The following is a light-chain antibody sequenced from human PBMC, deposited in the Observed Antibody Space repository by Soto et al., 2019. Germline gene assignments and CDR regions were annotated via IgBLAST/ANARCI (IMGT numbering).Light chain of an antibody. CDR3: QSYDSSLGVV. J-gene: IGLJ2*01. CDR1: SSNIGAGYD. Sequence: QAVVTQPPSVSGAPGQRVTISCTGSSSNIGAGYDVHWYQHLPGTAPKLLIYVNSNRPSGVPDRFSGSKSGTSASLAITGLQADDEADYYCQSYDSSLGVVFGGGTQLTVL. CDR2: VNS. V-gene: IGLV1-40*01.